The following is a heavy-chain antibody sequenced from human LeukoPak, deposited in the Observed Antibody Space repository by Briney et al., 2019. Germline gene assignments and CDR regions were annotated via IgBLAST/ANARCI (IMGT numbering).Heavy chain of an antibody. D-gene: IGHD1-26*01. CDR3: ARGPNWATSYYYYYYMDV. CDR2: MNPNSGDT. Sequence: GASVKVSCKASGYTFTSYDINWVRQATGQGLEWMGWMNPNSGDTGYAQKFQGRVTITRNTSISTAYMELSSLRSEDTAVYYCARGPNWATSYYYYYYMDVWGKGTTVTVSS. CDR1: GYTFTSYD. V-gene: IGHV1-8*01. J-gene: IGHJ6*03.